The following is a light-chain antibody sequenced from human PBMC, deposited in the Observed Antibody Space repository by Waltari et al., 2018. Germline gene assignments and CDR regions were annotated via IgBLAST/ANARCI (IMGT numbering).Light chain of an antibody. V-gene: IGKV3-20*01. CDR1: QSVGRY. CDR3: QKYDRLPAT. Sequence: EVVLTQSPGTLSLSPGERANLYCRASQSVGRYLAWYQQKPGRAPRLLIYGASSRATGIPDRFSGVGSGTDFSLTISSLEAEDFAVYYCQKYDRLPATFGQGTKVEIK. J-gene: IGKJ1*01. CDR2: GAS.